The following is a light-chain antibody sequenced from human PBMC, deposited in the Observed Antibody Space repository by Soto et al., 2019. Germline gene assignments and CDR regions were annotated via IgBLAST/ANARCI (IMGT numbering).Light chain of an antibody. CDR2: HAS. V-gene: IGKV1-5*02. Sequence: IQLTQSPSTRPASVGDRVTIICRASQSISNWLAWYQQKPGTAPKVLIYHASNLQSGAPSRFSGSGSGTDFTLTISSLQPEDFATYYCQQSYSTPITFGQGTRLEIK. CDR3: QQSYSTPIT. J-gene: IGKJ5*01. CDR1: QSISNW.